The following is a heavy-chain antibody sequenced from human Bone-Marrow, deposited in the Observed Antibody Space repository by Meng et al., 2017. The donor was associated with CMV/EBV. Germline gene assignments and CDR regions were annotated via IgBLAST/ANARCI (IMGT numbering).Heavy chain of an antibody. J-gene: IGHJ4*02. D-gene: IGHD3-3*01. Sequence: GGSLRLSCAASGFMFSTYWMHWVRQAAGKGLVWVSRINPDGSSTSYADSVKGRFTVSRDNAKNTLYLQMNSLRDEDTAVYYCAGRDLWSGYAYWGQGTRVTVSS. CDR1: GFMFSTYW. CDR3: AGRDLWSGYAY. V-gene: IGHV3-74*01. CDR2: INPDGSST.